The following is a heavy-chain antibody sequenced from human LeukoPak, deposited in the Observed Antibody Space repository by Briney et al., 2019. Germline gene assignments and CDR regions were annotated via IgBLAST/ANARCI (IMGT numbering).Heavy chain of an antibody. J-gene: IGHJ3*02. CDR2: IKSKSDGETT. D-gene: IGHD1-26*01. CDR1: GFTFSNAW. Sequence: GGSLRLSCTASGFTFSNAWMTWVRQAPGLGLEWVGRIKSKSDGETTNYAAPVKGRFTISRDDSKNTLYLQMNSLKIEDTAVYYCARRRSSSGSLGAFDIWGQGTRVTVSS. V-gene: IGHV3-15*01. CDR3: ARRRSSSGSLGAFDI.